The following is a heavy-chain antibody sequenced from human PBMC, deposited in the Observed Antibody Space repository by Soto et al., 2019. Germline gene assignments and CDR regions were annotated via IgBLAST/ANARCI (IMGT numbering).Heavy chain of an antibody. Sequence: HLGGSLRLSCAASGFTFSSYAMSWVRQAPGKGLEWVSAISGSGGSTYYADSVKGRFTISRDNSKNTLYLQMNSLRAEDTAVYYCAKSHRPRITGTPDYWGQGTLVTVSS. CDR3: AKSHRPRITGTPDY. D-gene: IGHD1-7*01. J-gene: IGHJ4*02. CDR1: GFTFSSYA. CDR2: ISGSGGST. V-gene: IGHV3-23*01.